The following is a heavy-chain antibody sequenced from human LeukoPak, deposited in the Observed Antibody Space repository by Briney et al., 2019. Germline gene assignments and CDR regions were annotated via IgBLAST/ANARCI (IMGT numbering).Heavy chain of an antibody. CDR2: VSGYNGDT. D-gene: IGHD1-14*01. J-gene: IGHJ4*02. CDR1: GYTFSNYG. V-gene: IGHV1-18*01. CDR3: ARERKVEYNKSDC. Sequence: ASVKVSCKASGYTFSNYGISWVRQAPGQGLEWMGWVSGYNGDTNFAQKFQGRVAMTTDASTSTAYMELRSLRSDDTAVYYCARERKVEYNKSDCWGQGTLVTVAS.